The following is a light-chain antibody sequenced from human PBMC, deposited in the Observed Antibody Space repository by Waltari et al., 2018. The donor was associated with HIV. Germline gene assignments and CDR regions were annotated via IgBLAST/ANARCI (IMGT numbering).Light chain of an antibody. Sequence: SVLTQPPSASGPPRQKVTISCSGSSSNPGINSVLVYQQPPGAAPKPLIYRDTQRPSGVPDRFSGSKSGTSASLAISGLRSEDEAVYSCATWDDSLNGVLFGGGTNLNVL. CDR3: ATWDDSLNGVL. J-gene: IGLJ2*01. CDR1: SSNPGINS. V-gene: IGLV1-47*01. CDR2: RDT.